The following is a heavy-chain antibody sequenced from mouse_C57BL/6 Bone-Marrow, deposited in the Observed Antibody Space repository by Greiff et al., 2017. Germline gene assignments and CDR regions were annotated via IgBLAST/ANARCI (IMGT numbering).Heavy chain of an antibody. Sequence: VQLQQSGAELVRPGASVKLSCTASGFNIKDYYMHWVKQRPEQGLEWIGRIDPEDGDTEYAPKFQGKATMTADTSSHTAYLQLSSLTSEDTAVYYCTSPTMVKSAMDYWGQGTSVTVSS. D-gene: IGHD2-2*01. V-gene: IGHV14-1*01. CDR1: GFNIKDYY. J-gene: IGHJ4*01. CDR2: IDPEDGDT. CDR3: TSPTMVKSAMDY.